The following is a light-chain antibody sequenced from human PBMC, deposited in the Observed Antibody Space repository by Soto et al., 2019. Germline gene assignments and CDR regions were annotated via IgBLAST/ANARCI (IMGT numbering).Light chain of an antibody. V-gene: IGLV2-14*03. CDR3: SSCATGTTSHVV. J-gene: IGLJ2*01. Sequence: QSALTQPASVSGSPGQSITISCTGTSSDVGNSDYVSWYQHHPGKAPKLMISGVTNRPSGVSNRFSGSKSGNTASLTISGLQAEDEADYYCSSCATGTTSHVVFGGGTKLTVL. CDR1: SSDVGNSDY. CDR2: GVT.